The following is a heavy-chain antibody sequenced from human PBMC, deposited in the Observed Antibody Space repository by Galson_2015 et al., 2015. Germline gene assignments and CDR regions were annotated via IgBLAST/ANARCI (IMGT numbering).Heavy chain of an antibody. CDR3: ARHPRATPTYWYSDL. CDR2: IYPGDSDS. D-gene: IGHD5-24*01. CDR1: GYNFINYW. J-gene: IGHJ2*01. Sequence: QSGAEVKKPGESLKISCKGSGYNFINYWIGWVRQMPGKGLEWMGIIYPGDSDSKYSPSFQGQVTISVDKSISTAYLQWSSLKASDTAMYYCARHPRATPTYWYSDLWGRGTLVTVSS. V-gene: IGHV5-51*01.